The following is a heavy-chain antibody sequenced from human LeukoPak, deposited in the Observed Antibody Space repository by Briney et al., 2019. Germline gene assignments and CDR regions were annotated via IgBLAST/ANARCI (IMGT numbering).Heavy chain of an antibody. D-gene: IGHD2/OR15-2a*01. V-gene: IGHV3-33*01. J-gene: IGHJ4*02. CDR1: GFTFSSYG. Sequence: PGRSLRLSWAASGFTFSSYGMHWVRQAPGKGLEWVAVIWYDGSNKYYADSVKGRFTISRDNSKNTLYLQMNSLRAEDTAVYYCARAYFSHYFDYWGQGTLVTVSS. CDR2: IWYDGSNK. CDR3: ARAYFSHYFDY.